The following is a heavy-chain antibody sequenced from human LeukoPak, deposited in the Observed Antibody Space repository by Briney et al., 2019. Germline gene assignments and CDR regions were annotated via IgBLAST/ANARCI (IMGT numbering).Heavy chain of an antibody. CDR3: ARDSGNDAPIDF. Sequence: GGSLRLSCAASGFTFSNYGIHWVRQAPGKGLEWVAVICHDGKNKYYADSVKGRFTISRDNSKNTLYLQMNNLSAEDTAVYYCARDSGNDAPIDFWGQGTLLTVSS. CDR1: GFTFSNYG. D-gene: IGHD3-10*01. CDR2: ICHDGKNK. J-gene: IGHJ4*02. V-gene: IGHV3-33*01.